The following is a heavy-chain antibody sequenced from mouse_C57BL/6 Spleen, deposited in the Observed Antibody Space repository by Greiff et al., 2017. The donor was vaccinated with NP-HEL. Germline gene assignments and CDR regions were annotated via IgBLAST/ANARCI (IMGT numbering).Heavy chain of an antibody. CDR2: IDPSDSYT. Sequence: VKLQQPGAELVKPGASVKLSCKASGYTFTSYWMQWVKQRPGQGLEWIGEIDPSDSYTNYNQKFKGKATLTVDTSSSTAYMQLSSLTSEDSAVYYCARSVYYYGSGFDYWGQGTTLTVSS. J-gene: IGHJ2*01. V-gene: IGHV1-50*01. CDR1: GYTFTSYW. D-gene: IGHD1-1*01. CDR3: ARSVYYYGSGFDY.